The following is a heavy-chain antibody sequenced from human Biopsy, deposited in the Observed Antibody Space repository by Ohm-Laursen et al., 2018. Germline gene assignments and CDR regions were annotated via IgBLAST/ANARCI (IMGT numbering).Heavy chain of an antibody. CDR2: FAPENGKT. CDR1: GYTLTELS. V-gene: IGHV1-24*01. CDR3: AADINVWNVNY. Sequence: SSVKVSCKVSGYTLTELSMHWVRQAPGRGLEWMGGFAPENGKTIYAQKFQGRVTMTEDTSTDTAYMELSSLRSEDTAVYYCAADINVWNVNYWGQGTQVTISS. D-gene: IGHD1-1*01. J-gene: IGHJ4*02.